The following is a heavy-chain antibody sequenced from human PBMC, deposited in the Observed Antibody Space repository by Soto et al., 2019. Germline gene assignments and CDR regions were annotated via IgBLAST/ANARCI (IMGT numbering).Heavy chain of an antibody. CDR2: ISYDGSNK. Sequence: GGSLRLSCAASGFTFSSYAMHWVRQAPGKGLEWVAVISYDGSNKYYADSVKGRFTISRDNSKNTLYLQMNSLRAEDKAVYYCASSHGITGTTGHIWGQGTLATVSS. CDR3: ASSHGITGTTGHI. D-gene: IGHD1-20*01. V-gene: IGHV3-30-3*01. J-gene: IGHJ4*02. CDR1: GFTFSSYA.